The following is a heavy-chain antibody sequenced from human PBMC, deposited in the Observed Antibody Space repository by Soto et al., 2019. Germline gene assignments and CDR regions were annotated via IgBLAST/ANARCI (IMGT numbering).Heavy chain of an antibody. CDR3: ARGLELRYFDWLLQWFDP. CDR2: INPSGST. V-gene: IGHV4-34*01. D-gene: IGHD3-9*01. Sequence: QVQLQQWGAGLLKPSETLSLTCAVYGGSFSGYYWSWIRQPPGKGLEWIGEINPSGSTNYNPSLKSRVTISVDTSKYQFSLKLSSGTAAATAVYYCARGLELRYFDWLLQWFDPWGQGTLVTVSS. J-gene: IGHJ5*02. CDR1: GGSFSGYY.